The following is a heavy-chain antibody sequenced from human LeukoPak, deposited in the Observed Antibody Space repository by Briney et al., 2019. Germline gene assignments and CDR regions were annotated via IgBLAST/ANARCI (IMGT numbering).Heavy chain of an antibody. J-gene: IGHJ4*02. D-gene: IGHD6-13*01. CDR3: ARMPYSSSLAPPGY. CDR1: GYTFTSYG. V-gene: IGHV1-18*01. Sequence: GASVKVSCKASGYTFTSYGISWVRQAPGQGLEWMGWISAYNGNTNYAQKLQGRVTMTTDTSTSTAYMELRSLRSDDTAVYYCARMPYSSSLAPPGYWGQGTLVTVSS. CDR2: ISAYNGNT.